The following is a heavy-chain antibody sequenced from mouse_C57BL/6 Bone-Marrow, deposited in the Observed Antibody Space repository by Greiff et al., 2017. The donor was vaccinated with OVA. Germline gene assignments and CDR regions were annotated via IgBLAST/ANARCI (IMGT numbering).Heavy chain of an antibody. V-gene: IGHV1-80*01. CDR2: IYPGDGDT. CDR1: GYAFSSYW. CDR3: ARRLLAWCAY. D-gene: IGHD2-3*01. J-gene: IGHJ3*01. Sequence: QVQLKESGAELVKPGASVKISCKASGYAFSSYWMNWVKQRPGKGLEWIGQIYPGDGDTNYNGKFKGKATLTADKSSSTAYMQLSSLTSEDSAVYFCARRLLAWCAYWGQGTLVTVSA.